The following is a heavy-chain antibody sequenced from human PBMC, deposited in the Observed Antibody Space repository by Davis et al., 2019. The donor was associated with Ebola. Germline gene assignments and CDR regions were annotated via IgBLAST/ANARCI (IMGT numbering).Heavy chain of an antibody. J-gene: IGHJ4*02. CDR2: VFLKSGAT. Sequence: ASVKVSCKASRYTLTHYNIHWMRPAPGQGLEWLGRVFLKSGATNYAQKFQGRVTRTRDTSISTAYMELSSLTSDDTAVYFCARGHNYGHDYWGQGTLVTVSS. V-gene: IGHV1-2*06. D-gene: IGHD5-18*01. CDR3: ARGHNYGHDY. CDR1: RYTLTHYN.